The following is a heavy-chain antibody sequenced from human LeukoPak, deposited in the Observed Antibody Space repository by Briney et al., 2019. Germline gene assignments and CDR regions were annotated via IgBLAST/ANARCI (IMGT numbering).Heavy chain of an antibody. CDR1: GGSISSGGYY. CDR2: IYYSGST. D-gene: IGHD2-21*02. V-gene: IGHV4-31*03. J-gene: IGHJ6*02. Sequence: SQTLSLTCTVSGGSISSGGYYWSWIRQHPGKGLEWIVYIYYSGSTYYNPSLKSRVTISVDTSKNQFSLKLSSVTAADTAVYYCARDNCGGDCYSDYYYYGMDVWGQGTTVTVSS. CDR3: ARDNCGGDCYSDYYYYGMDV.